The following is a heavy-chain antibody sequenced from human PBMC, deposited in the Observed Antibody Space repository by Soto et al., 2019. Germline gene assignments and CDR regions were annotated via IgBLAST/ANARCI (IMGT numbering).Heavy chain of an antibody. CDR3: ARRYKSAGWPET. J-gene: IGHJ5*02. D-gene: IGHD1-20*01. CDR1: GYTFTDYA. CDR2: INPATGNT. Sequence: ASVKVSCKASGYTFTDYALHWVRQAPGEGLEWMGWINPATGNTEYSEKFQDRVTLTRDTSATTAYMELRGLRFEDTAVYYCARRYKSAGWPETWGQGTLVTVSS. V-gene: IGHV1-3*01.